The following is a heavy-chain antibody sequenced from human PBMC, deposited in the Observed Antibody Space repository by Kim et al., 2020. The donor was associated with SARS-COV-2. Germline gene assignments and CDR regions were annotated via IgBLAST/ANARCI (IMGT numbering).Heavy chain of an antibody. J-gene: IGHJ4*02. Sequence: SETLSLTCAVYGGSFSGYYWSWIRQPPGKGLEWIGEINHSGSTNYNPSLKSRVTISVDTSKNQFSLKLSSVTAADTAVYYCARAPPMVTPAFDYWGQGTLVTVSS. D-gene: IGHD5-18*01. CDR1: GGSFSGYY. CDR2: INHSGST. V-gene: IGHV4-34*01. CDR3: ARAPPMVTPAFDY.